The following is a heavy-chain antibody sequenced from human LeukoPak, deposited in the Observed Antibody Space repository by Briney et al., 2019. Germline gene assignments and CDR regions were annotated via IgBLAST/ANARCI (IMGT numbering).Heavy chain of an antibody. CDR1: GGSISSGGYS. CDR3: ARAASVLDVFDY. V-gene: IGHV4-30-4*07. CDR2: IYYSGST. J-gene: IGHJ4*02. D-gene: IGHD3-10*02. Sequence: SETLSLTCAVSGGSISSGGYSWSWIRQPPGKGLEWIGYIYYSGSTYYNPSLKSRVTISVDTSKNQFSLKLSSVTAADTAVYYCARAASVLDVFDYWGQGTLVTVSS.